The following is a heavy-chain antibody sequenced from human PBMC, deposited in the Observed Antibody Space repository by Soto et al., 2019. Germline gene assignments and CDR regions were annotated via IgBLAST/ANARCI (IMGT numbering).Heavy chain of an antibody. V-gene: IGHV4-34*01. J-gene: IGHJ5*02. CDR1: GGSFSGYY. D-gene: IGHD5-12*01. Sequence: PSETLSLTCAVYGGSFSGYYWSWIRQPPGKGLEWIGEINHSGSTNYNPSLKSRVTISVDTSKNQFSLKLSSVTAADTAVYYCARASGLRYWFDPWGQGTLVTVSS. CDR2: INHSGST. CDR3: ARASGLRYWFDP.